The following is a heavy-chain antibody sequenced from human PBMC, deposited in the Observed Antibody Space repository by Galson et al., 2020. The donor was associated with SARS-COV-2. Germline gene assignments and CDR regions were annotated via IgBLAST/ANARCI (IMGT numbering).Heavy chain of an antibody. V-gene: IGHV4-39*02. CDR2: VYYNGTT. D-gene: IGHD2-2*01. J-gene: IGHJ5*02. Sequence: SETLSPTCTVSAASISSGSSYWGWVRQPPGKGREWIGTVYYNGTTYNNTSLKSRVPISADTSKNPISLKLTSVTAAVTAVYYCAREAQCSTSWYSNMWFDPWGQGVLVSVSA. CDR1: AASISSGSSY. CDR3: AREAQCSTSWYSNMWFDP.